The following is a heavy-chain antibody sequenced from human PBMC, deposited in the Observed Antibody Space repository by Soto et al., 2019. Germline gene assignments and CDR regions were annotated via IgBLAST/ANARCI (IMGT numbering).Heavy chain of an antibody. CDR3: ARHSSSWLKSPKYYFDY. Sequence: SETLSLTCTVSGGSISSYYWSRIRQPPGKGLEWIGYIYYSGSTNYNPSLKSRVTISVDTSKNQFSLKLSSVTAAYTAVYYCARHSSSWLKSPKYYFDYWGQGTLVTVSS. CDR1: GGSISSYY. V-gene: IGHV4-59*08. D-gene: IGHD6-13*01. CDR2: IYYSGST. J-gene: IGHJ4*02.